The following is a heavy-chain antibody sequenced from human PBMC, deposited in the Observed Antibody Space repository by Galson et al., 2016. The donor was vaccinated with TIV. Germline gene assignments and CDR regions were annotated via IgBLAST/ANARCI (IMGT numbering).Heavy chain of an antibody. CDR1: EFTFSSYA. CDR2: ISSFGGSA. D-gene: IGHD2-15*01. V-gene: IGHV3-23*01. J-gene: IGHJ4*02. Sequence: SLRLSCAASEFTFSSYAMSWVRQAPGKGLEWVSSISSFGGSAYYAHSVKGRFTISSDNSQLFLQMNSLRAEDTAVYYCARDRFGAHEAGGSLFDYWGQGTLVTVSS. CDR3: ARDRFGAHEAGGSLFDY.